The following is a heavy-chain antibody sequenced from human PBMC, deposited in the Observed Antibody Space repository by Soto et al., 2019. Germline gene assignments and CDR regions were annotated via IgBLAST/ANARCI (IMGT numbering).Heavy chain of an antibody. CDR2: IYHSGST. Sequence: QLQLQESGSGLVKPSQTLSLTCAVSGGSISSGGYSWSWIRQPPGKGLEWIGYIYHSGSTYYNPSLKRRVTISVDRSKNQCSLKLSSVTAADTAVYYCARSRDGYNYVDYWGQGTLVTVSS. CDR3: ARSRDGYNYVDY. J-gene: IGHJ4*02. D-gene: IGHD5-12*01. CDR1: GGSISSGGYS. V-gene: IGHV4-30-2*01.